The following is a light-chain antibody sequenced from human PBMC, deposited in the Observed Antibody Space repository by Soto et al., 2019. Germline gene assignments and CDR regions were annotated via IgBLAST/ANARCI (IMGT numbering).Light chain of an antibody. J-gene: IGLJ1*01. Sequence: QPVLTQHPSASGSPGQSVTISCTGTSSDVGGYNYVSWYQQHPGKAPKVMIYEVTKRPSGVPDRFSGSKSGNTASLTVSGLQEEDEADYYCSSYADSNNYVFGSGTKVTVL. CDR1: SSDVGGYNY. V-gene: IGLV2-8*01. CDR3: SSYADSNNYV. CDR2: EVT.